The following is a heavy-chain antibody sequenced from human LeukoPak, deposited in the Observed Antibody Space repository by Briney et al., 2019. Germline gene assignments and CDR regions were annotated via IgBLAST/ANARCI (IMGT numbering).Heavy chain of an antibody. D-gene: IGHD3-22*01. CDR1: GGSISSGGYY. CDR2: IYYSGST. V-gene: IGHV4-31*03. Sequence: SEILSLTCTVSGGSISSGGYYWSWIRQHPGKGLEWIGYIYYSGSTYYNPSLKSRVTISVDTSKNQFSLKLSSVTAADTAVYYCARDLGYPYYYDSSGYPYYYGMDVWGQGTTVTVSS. J-gene: IGHJ6*02. CDR3: ARDLGYPYYYDSSGYPYYYGMDV.